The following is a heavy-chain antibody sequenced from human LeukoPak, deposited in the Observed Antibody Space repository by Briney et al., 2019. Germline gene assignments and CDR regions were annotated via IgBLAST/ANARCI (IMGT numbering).Heavy chain of an antibody. CDR1: GFTFSSYG. CDR3: ARAYGDYVFDY. J-gene: IGHJ4*02. Sequence: PGGSLRLSCAASGFTFSSYGMHWVRQAPGKGLEWVAVIWYDGSNKYYADSVKGRFTISRDNSKNTLYLQMNSLRAEDTAVYYCARAYGDYVFDYWSQGTLVTVSS. CDR2: IWYDGSNK. V-gene: IGHV3-33*08. D-gene: IGHD4-17*01.